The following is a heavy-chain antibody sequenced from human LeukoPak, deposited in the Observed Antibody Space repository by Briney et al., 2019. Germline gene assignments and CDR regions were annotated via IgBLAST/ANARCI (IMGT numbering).Heavy chain of an antibody. Sequence: GGSLRLSXAASGFTFSSSGMHWVRQAPGKGLEWVAVIWYDGSNKYYADSVKGRFTVSRDNSKNTLYLQMNSLRAEDTAVYYCAKDLYRGGVATIRDWGQGTLVTVSS. J-gene: IGHJ4*02. CDR2: IWYDGSNK. CDR3: AKDLYRGGVATIRD. V-gene: IGHV3-33*06. D-gene: IGHD5-12*01. CDR1: GFTFSSSG.